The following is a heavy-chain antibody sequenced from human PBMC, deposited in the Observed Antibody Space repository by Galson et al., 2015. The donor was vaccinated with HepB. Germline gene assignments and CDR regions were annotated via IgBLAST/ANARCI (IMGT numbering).Heavy chain of an antibody. J-gene: IGHJ4*02. CDR2: IYWDDDK. Sequence: PALVKPTQTLTLTCTFSGFSLSTSGVGVGWIRQPPGKALEWLALIYWDDDKRYSPSLKSRLTITKDTSKNQVVLTMTNMDPVDTATYYCAHRGYGGCSGGSCYPPVWDYFDYWGQGTLVTVSS. CDR1: GFSLSTSGVG. D-gene: IGHD2-15*01. V-gene: IGHV2-5*02. CDR3: AHRGYGGCSGGSCYPPVWDYFDY.